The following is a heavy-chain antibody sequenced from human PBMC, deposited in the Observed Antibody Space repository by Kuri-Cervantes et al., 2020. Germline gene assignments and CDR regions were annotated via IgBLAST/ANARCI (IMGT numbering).Heavy chain of an antibody. V-gene: IGHV3-7*03. CDR1: GFTFSSYW. CDR2: IKQDGSGK. D-gene: IGHD1-26*01. Sequence: GESLKISCAASGFTFSSYWMSWVRQAPGKGLEWVANIKQDGSGKYYVDSVKGRFTISRDNAKNSLYLQMNSLRAEDTAVYYCAKTVGSITRPDYWGQGTLVTVSS. CDR3: AKTVGSITRPDY. J-gene: IGHJ4*02.